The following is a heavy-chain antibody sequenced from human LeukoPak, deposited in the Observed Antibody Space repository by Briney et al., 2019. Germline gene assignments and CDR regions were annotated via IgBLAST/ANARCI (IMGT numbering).Heavy chain of an antibody. CDR2: INPNSGGT. D-gene: IGHD3-3*01. J-gene: IGHJ6*02. CDR1: GYTFTGYY. CDR3: ARERVQFLEWFPMDV. V-gene: IGHV1-2*02. Sequence: ASVKVSCKASGYTFTGYYMHWVRQAPGQGLEWIGWINPNSGGTNYAQKFQGRVTMTRDTSISTAYMELSRLRSDDTVVYYCARERVQFLEWFPMDVWGQGTTVTVSS.